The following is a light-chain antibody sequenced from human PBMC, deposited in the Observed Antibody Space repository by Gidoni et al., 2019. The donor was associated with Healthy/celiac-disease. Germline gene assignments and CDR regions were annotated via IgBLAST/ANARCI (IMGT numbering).Light chain of an antibody. J-gene: IGLJ2*01. V-gene: IGLV3-1*01. Sequence: SYELTQPPSVSVSPGQTASITCSGDKWGDKYACWYQQKPGQSPVLVIYQDSKRPSGIPERFSGSNSGNTATLTISGTQAMDEADYYCQAWDSSILVFGGGTKLTVL. CDR3: QAWDSSILV. CDR1: KWGDKY. CDR2: QDS.